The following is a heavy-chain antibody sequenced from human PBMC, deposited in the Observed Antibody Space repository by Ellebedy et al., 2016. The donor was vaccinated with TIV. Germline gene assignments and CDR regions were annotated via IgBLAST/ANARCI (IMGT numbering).Heavy chain of an antibody. D-gene: IGHD5-12*01. CDR3: ATLSGYDSFDY. V-gene: IGHV3-21*04. J-gene: IGHJ4*02. CDR2: ISSSSSYI. CDR1: GFTFSSYS. Sequence: GGSLRLXXAASGFTFSSYSMNWVRQAPGKGLEWVSSISSSSSYIYYADSVKGRFTISRDNAKNSLYLQMNSLRAEDTAVYYCATLSGYDSFDYWGQGTLVTVSS.